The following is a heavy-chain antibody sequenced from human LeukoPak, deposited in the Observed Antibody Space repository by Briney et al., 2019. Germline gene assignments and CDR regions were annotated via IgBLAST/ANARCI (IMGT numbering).Heavy chain of an antibody. CDR2: ISGSGGST. Sequence: GGSLRLSCAASGFTFSSYAMSWVRQAPGKGLEWVSAISGSGGSTYYADSVKGRFTISRDNSKNTLYLQMNSLRAEDTAVYYCADNSRDYYYYYGMDVWGQGTTVTVSS. J-gene: IGHJ6*02. CDR3: ADNSRDYYYYYGMDV. D-gene: IGHD6-13*01. V-gene: IGHV3-23*01. CDR1: GFTFSSYA.